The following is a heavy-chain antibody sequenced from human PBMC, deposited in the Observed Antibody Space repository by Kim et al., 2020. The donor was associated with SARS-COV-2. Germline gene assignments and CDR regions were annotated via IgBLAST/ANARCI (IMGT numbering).Heavy chain of an antibody. V-gene: IGHV1-3*01. Sequence: QKFQGRVNITRDTSASTAYMELSSLRSEDTAVYYCARGGPRVYYYYGMDVWGQGTTVTVSS. CDR3: ARGGPRVYYYYGMDV. D-gene: IGHD3-10*01. J-gene: IGHJ6*02.